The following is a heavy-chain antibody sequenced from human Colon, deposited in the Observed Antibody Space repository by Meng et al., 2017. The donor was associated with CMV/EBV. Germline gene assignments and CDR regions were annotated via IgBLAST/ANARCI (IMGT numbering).Heavy chain of an antibody. CDR3: ASLRSRNAFNI. V-gene: IGHV4-59*01. J-gene: IGHJ3*02. Sequence: SETLSLTCTVSGGSISTFYWSWLRQVPGKGLEWIGYVYYSGSTKYQSPLKSRVTTSVDTSKKQFSLNLSSVTAADTAVYYCASLRSRNAFNIWGQGTMVTVSS. CDR1: GGSISTFY. CDR2: VYYSGST.